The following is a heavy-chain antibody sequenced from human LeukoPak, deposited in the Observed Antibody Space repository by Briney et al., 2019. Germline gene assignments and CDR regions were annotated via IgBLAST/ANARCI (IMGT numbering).Heavy chain of an antibody. CDR2: IKQDGSEK. CDR3: ARVTGEQQLATPSLHFDP. V-gene: IGHV3-7*05. J-gene: IGHJ5*02. D-gene: IGHD6-13*01. Sequence: GGSLRLSCAASGFTFTLYWMSWVRQAPGKGLEWVANIKQDGSEKYYVDSVKGRFTISRDNAKNSLYLQMNSLRAEDTAVYYCARVTGEQQLATPSLHFDPWGQGTLVTVSS. CDR1: GFTFTLYW.